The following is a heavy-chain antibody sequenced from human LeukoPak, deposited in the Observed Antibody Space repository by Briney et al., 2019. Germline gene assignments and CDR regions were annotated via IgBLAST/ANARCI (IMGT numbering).Heavy chain of an antibody. V-gene: IGHV1-8*01. J-gene: IGHJ4*02. D-gene: IGHD4-17*01. CDR3: ARETNYGDYTFDY. CDR1: GYTFTSYD. CDR2: MNPNSGNT. Sequence: ASVKVSCKASGYTFTSYDINWVRQATGQGLEWMGWMNPNSGNTGYTQKLQGRVTMTTDTSTSTAYMELRSLRSDDTAVYYCARETNYGDYTFDYWGQGTLVTVSS.